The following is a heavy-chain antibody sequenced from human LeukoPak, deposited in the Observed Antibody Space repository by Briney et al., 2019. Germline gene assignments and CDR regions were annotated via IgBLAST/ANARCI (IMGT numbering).Heavy chain of an antibody. J-gene: IGHJ6*03. CDR2: INHSGST. V-gene: IGHV4-34*01. Sequence: SETLSLTCAVYGGSFSGYYWSWIRQPPGKGLEWIGEINHSGSTNYNPSLKSRVTISEDTSKNQFSLRLSSVTAADTAVYYCARGVRAASYGYYYYYYYMDVWGKGTTVTISS. CDR3: ARGVRAASYGYYYYYYYMDV. D-gene: IGHD2-8*01. CDR1: GGSFSGYY.